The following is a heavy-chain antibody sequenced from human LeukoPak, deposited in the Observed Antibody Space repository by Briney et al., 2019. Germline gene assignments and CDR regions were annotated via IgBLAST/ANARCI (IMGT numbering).Heavy chain of an antibody. CDR2: IIPIFGTA. CDR1: GYTFTSYA. J-gene: IGHJ3*02. D-gene: IGHD3-10*01. V-gene: IGHV1-69*05. CDR3: ARERYYGSGSEEAFDI. Sequence: SVKVSCKASGYTFTSYAISWVRQAPGQGLEWMGGIIPIFGTANYAQKFQGRVTITTDESTSTAYMELSSLRSEDTAVYYCARERYYGSGSEEAFDIWGQGTMVTVSS.